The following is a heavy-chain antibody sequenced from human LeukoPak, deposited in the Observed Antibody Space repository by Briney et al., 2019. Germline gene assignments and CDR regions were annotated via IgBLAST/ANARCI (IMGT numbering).Heavy chain of an antibody. Sequence: LTLTTATSALTSNSYAMHSVRQAPGAGLHTPAVISYEGSNKYYADSVKGRFTISRDNSKNTLYLQMNSLRAEDTAVYYCARGATVVILSTFDYWGQGTLVTVSS. D-gene: IGHD4-23*01. CDR1: ALTSNSYA. V-gene: IGHV3-30-3*01. CDR2: ISYEGSNK. CDR3: ARGATVVILSTFDY. J-gene: IGHJ4*02.